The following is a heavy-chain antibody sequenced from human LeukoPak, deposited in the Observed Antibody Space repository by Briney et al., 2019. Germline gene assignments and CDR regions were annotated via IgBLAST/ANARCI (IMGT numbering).Heavy chain of an antibody. D-gene: IGHD2-2*01. CDR1: EFTFSSYA. Sequence: GEALRLACAASEFTFSSYARTWGRQAPAKGLGWDSAISGSGSSTYYADSVKGRFTISRDNSKNTLYLQMNSLRDEDTAVYYCAKALGTPSRYCSSTSCYLQARGSVRDNWFDPWGQGTLVTVSS. CDR2: ISGSGSST. V-gene: IGHV3-23*01. J-gene: IGHJ5*02. CDR3: AKALGTPSRYCSSTSCYLQARGSVRDNWFDP.